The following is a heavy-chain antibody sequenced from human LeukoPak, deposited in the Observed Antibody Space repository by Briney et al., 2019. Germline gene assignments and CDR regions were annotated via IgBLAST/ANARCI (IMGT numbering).Heavy chain of an antibody. CDR1: GGSISDNY. J-gene: IGHJ4*02. Sequence: PSETLSLTCTVSGGSISDNYWSWIRQPPGKGLEWIGYAYYSGHTNYNSSLKSRVTMSLDTSKSQFSLRLSSVTAADTAVYFCARHPFAAPFDYWGPGTLVTVSS. CDR3: ARHPFAAPFDY. V-gene: IGHV4-59*08. D-gene: IGHD2-15*01. CDR2: AYYSGHT.